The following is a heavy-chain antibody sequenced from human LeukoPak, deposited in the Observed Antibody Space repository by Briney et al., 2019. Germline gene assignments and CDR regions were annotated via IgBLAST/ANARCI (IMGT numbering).Heavy chain of an antibody. Sequence: ASVKVSCKASGYTFTSYGISWVRQAPGQGLEWMGWISAYNGNTNYAQKLQGRVTMTTDTSTSTAYMELRSLRSDDTAVYYCARVLNGRYFDPYNNAFDIWGQGTMVTVSS. CDR1: GYTFTSYG. CDR2: ISAYNGNT. D-gene: IGHD3-9*01. J-gene: IGHJ3*02. CDR3: ARVLNGRYFDPYNNAFDI. V-gene: IGHV1-18*01.